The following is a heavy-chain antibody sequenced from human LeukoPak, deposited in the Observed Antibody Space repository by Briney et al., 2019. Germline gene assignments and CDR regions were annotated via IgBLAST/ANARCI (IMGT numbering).Heavy chain of an antibody. J-gene: IGHJ4*02. CDR1: GLTFGSYV. Sequence: PGGSLRLSCAASGLTFGSYVMSWVRQAPGKGLEWVSAISGSGGSTYYEDSVKGRFTISRDNSKNTLYLQMNSLRAEDTAVYYCAKDVRYGSGSYYPTYFDYWGQGTLVTVSS. CDR3: AKDVRYGSGSYYPTYFDY. CDR2: ISGSGGST. V-gene: IGHV3-23*01. D-gene: IGHD3-10*01.